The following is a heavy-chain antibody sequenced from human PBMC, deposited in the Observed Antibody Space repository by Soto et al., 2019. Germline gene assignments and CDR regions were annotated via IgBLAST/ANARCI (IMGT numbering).Heavy chain of an antibody. J-gene: IGHJ5*02. Sequence: PSDTLSLTCTVSGRSISSAGYSWSWIRQPPGKGLEWIGYSYHSGSIYYNPSLKSRVTISVERSKNQFSLKLSSVTAADTAVYYCARGPPFLPWGQGTLVTVSS. V-gene: IGHV4-30-2*01. CDR2: SYHSGSI. CDR1: GRSISSAGYS. CDR3: ARGPPFLP. D-gene: IGHD3-3*02.